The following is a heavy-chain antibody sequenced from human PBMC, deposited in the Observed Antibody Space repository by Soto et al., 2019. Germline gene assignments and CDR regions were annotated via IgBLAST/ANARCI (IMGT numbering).Heavy chain of an antibody. D-gene: IGHD2-21*01. Sequence: SETLSLTCAVYGGSFSGYYWSWIRQPPGKGLEWIGEINHSGSTNYNPSLKSRVTMSVDTSKNQFSLTLNSVTAADTATYYCARGGISHWAYFYYMDVWDRGTTVTVSS. CDR3: ARGGISHWAYFYYMDV. CDR1: GGSFSGYY. V-gene: IGHV4-34*01. J-gene: IGHJ6*03. CDR2: INHSGST.